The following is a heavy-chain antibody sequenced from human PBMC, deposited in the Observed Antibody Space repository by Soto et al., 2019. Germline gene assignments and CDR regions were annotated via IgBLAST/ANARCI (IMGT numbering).Heavy chain of an antibody. D-gene: IGHD3-3*01. CDR2: IIPIFGTA. CDR3: ARGGEWRGYTYYYYYGMDV. J-gene: IGHJ6*02. Sequence: QVQLVQSGAEVKKPGSSVKVSCKASGGTFSSYAISWVRQAPGQGLEWMGGIIPIFGTANYAQKFQGRVTITADKSTSTAYMELSSLRSEDTAVYYCARGGEWRGYTYYYYYGMDVWGQGTTVTVAS. CDR1: GGTFSSYA. V-gene: IGHV1-69*06.